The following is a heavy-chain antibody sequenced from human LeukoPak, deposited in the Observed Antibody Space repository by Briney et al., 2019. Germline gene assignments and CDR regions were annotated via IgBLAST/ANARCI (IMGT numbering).Heavy chain of an antibody. CDR2: IWYDGRDK. CDR1: GFTFSGCG. J-gene: IGHJ3*02. V-gene: IGHV3-30*02. CDR3: AKDHEVRGAIRSSAFDI. Sequence: GGSLRLSCAASGFTFSGCGMHWVRQAPGKGLEWVAFIWYDGRDKYYADSVKGQFTISRDNSKNTLYLQMNSLRAEDTAVYYCAKDHEVRGAIRSSAFDIWGQGTMVTVSS. D-gene: IGHD3-10*01.